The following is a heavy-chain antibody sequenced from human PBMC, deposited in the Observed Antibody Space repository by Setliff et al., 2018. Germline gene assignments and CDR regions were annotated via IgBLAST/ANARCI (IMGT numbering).Heavy chain of an antibody. V-gene: IGHV1-18*01. Sequence: ASVKVSCKTSGYAFITFGMSWVRQAPGQGLEWMGWMSPVYGIANYARKFQGRVTLTADTSTTTAYLELTSLRYDDTAVYYCVRGPGPSVVVAIPFDHWGQGFLVTVSS. D-gene: IGHD5-12*01. CDR1: GYAFITFG. J-gene: IGHJ4*02. CDR3: VRGPGPSVVVAIPFDH. CDR2: MSPVYGIA.